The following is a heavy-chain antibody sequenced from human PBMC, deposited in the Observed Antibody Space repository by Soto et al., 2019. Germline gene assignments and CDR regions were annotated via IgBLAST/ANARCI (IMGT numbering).Heavy chain of an antibody. CDR2: IIPIFGTA. D-gene: IGHD6-13*01. Sequence: QVQLVQSGAEVKKPGSSVKVSCKASGGTFSSYAISWVRQAPGQGLEWMGGIIPIFGTADYAQKFQGRVTITADEATRTAYMEPRSLRPEDTAVYHSAGLIAAAGPPHSPPYYYGMDLWGQGTTVTVSS. J-gene: IGHJ6*02. CDR3: AGLIAAAGPPHSPPYYYGMDL. V-gene: IGHV1-69*12. CDR1: GGTFSSYA.